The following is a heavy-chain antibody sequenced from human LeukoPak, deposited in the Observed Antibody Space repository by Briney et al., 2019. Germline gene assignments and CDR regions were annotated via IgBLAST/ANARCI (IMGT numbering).Heavy chain of an antibody. J-gene: IGHJ4*02. D-gene: IGHD4-17*01. CDR1: GYTFTGYY. CDR3: AKTPSYGDYAPANRPLDY. CDR2: INPNSGGT. V-gene: IGHV1-2*02. Sequence: ASVKVSCKASGYTFTGYYMHWVRQAPGQGLEWMGWINPNSGGTNYAQKSQGRVTMTRDTSISTAYMELSRLRSGDTAVYYCAKTPSYGDYAPANRPLDYWGQGTLVTVSS.